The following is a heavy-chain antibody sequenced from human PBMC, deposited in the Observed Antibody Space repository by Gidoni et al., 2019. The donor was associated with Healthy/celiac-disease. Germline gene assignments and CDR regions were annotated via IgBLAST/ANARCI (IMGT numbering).Heavy chain of an antibody. V-gene: IGHV2-5*02. Sequence: QITLKESGPTLVKPTQTLTLTCTFSGFSLSTSGVGVGWIRQPPGKALEWLALIYWDDDKRYSPSLKSRLTITKDTSKNQVVLTMTNMDPVDTATYYCAHIEYGDYAGVNYFDYWGQGTLVTVSS. CDR2: IYWDDDK. D-gene: IGHD4-17*01. CDR1: GFSLSTSGVG. J-gene: IGHJ4*02. CDR3: AHIEYGDYAGVNYFDY.